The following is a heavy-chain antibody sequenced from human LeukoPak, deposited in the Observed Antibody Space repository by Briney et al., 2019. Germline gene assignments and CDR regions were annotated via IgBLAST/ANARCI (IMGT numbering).Heavy chain of an antibody. Sequence: GGSLRLSCTASAFTFGDYAMNWVRQAPGKGLEWVGFVRGKPYGATTEYAASVKGRFTISRDDSKSIAYLQMNSLKTEDTAVYYCTRAQSGDGAKYYFDHWGQGTLVTVSS. V-gene: IGHV3-49*04. CDR1: AFTFGDYA. J-gene: IGHJ4*02. CDR2: VRGKPYGATT. CDR3: TRAQSGDGAKYYFDH. D-gene: IGHD3-10*01.